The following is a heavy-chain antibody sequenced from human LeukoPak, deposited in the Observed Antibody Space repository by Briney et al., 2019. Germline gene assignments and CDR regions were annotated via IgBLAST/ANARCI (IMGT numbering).Heavy chain of an antibody. D-gene: IGHD3-16*02. CDR3: ARAGYVWGSYRYPTINWFDP. J-gene: IGHJ5*02. CDR1: GGSISSGDYY. Sequence: SQTLSLTCTVSGGSISSGDYYWSWIRQPPGKGLEWIGYIYYSGSTNYNPSLKSRVTISVDTSKNQFSLKLSSVTAADTAVYYCARAGYVWGSYRYPTINWFDPWGQGTLVTVSS. CDR2: IYYSGST. V-gene: IGHV4-30-4*01.